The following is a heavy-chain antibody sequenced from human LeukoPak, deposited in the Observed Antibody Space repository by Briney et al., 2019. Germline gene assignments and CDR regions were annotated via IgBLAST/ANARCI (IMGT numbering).Heavy chain of an antibody. D-gene: IGHD7-27*01. V-gene: IGHV3-23*01. J-gene: IGHJ4*02. CDR2: ITTGDDNT. CDR1: GFTFSSYT. CDR3: AKDGGLWVSAHWGDS. Sequence: GGSLRLSCTASGFTFSSYTMTWVRQAPGKGLKWVSTITTGDDNTYYADSVKGRFTVSRDDSKNTLYLQMNSLRAEDTAVYYCAKDGGLWVSAHWGDSWGRGTLVTVSS.